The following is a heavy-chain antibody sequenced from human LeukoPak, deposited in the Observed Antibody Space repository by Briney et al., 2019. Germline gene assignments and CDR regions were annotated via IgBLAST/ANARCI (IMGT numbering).Heavy chain of an antibody. D-gene: IGHD3-10*01. Sequence: SETLSLTCTVSGGSISSYSWSWIRQPPGKGLEWIGYIYYSGSTYYNPSLKSRVTISVDTSKNQFSLKLSSVTAADTAVYYCARETHSGSNDYWGQGTLVTVSS. J-gene: IGHJ4*02. CDR2: IYYSGST. CDR3: ARETHSGSNDY. CDR1: GGSISSYS. V-gene: IGHV4-59*12.